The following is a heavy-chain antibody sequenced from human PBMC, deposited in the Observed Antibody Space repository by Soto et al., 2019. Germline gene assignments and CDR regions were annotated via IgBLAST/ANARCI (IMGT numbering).Heavy chain of an antibody. CDR3: ARSAYDFWSGYYSPTEFDY. J-gene: IGHJ4*02. Sequence: PGESLKISCKGSGYRFTSYWIGWVRQMPWKGLEWMGIIYPGDSDTRYSPSFQGQVTISADKSISTAYLQWSSLKASDTAMYYCARSAYDFWSGYYSPTEFDYWGQGPLVTVSS. CDR2: IYPGDSDT. CDR1: GYRFTSYW. V-gene: IGHV5-51*01. D-gene: IGHD3-3*01.